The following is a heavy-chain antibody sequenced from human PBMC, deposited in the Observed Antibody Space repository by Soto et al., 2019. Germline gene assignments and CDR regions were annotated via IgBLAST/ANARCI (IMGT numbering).Heavy chain of an antibody. J-gene: IGHJ4*02. CDR3: ARQQFSGSYGY. CDR1: GYIFSIYW. V-gene: IGHV5-51*01. Sequence: GESLKISCKASGYIFSIYWIAWVRQMPGKGLEWMGFIYPSDSETRYSPSFQGQVTISADKSISTAYLQWSSLKASDTAMYYCARQQFSGSYGYWGQGTLVTVSS. D-gene: IGHD1-26*01. CDR2: IYPSDSET.